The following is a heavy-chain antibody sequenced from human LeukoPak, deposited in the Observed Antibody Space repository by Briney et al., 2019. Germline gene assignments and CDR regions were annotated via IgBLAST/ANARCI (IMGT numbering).Heavy chain of an antibody. CDR1: GFSFSNYW. V-gene: IGHV3-7*01. CDR2: IKEDGSER. J-gene: IGHJ6*03. D-gene: IGHD3-10*01. CDR3: ARVPRIHMVRGVNPDYYMDV. Sequence: GGSLRLSCEASGFSFSNYWMSWVRQAPGKGLEWVADIKEDGSERNYVDSVKGRFTISRDNAKNSLYLQMNSLRAEDTAMYYCARVPRIHMVRGVNPDYYMDVWGKGTTVIVSS.